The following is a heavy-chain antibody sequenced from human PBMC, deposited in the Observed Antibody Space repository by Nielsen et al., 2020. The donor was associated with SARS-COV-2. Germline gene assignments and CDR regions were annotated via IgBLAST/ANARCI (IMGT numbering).Heavy chain of an antibody. V-gene: IGHV3-21*04. CDR1: GFTFSSYS. CDR2: ISSSSSYI. J-gene: IGHJ6*02. D-gene: IGHD6-19*01. Sequence: GESLKISCAASGFTFSSYSMNWVRQAPGKGLEWVSSISSSSSYIYYADSVKGRFTISRDDSKNTLYLQMNSLRAEDTAVYYCALLAVAGRVSYYGMDVWGQGTTVTVSS. CDR3: ALLAVAGRVSYYGMDV.